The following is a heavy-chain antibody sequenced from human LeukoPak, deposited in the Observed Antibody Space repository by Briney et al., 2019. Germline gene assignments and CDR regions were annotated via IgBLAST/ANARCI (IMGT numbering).Heavy chain of an antibody. CDR3: AKDLGRKWLPLYYFDY. J-gene: IGHJ4*02. CDR2: ISGSGGST. D-gene: IGHD6-19*01. CDR1: GFTFSSYA. Sequence: PGGSLRLSCAASGFTFSSYAMSWVRQAPGKGLEWVSAISGSGGSTYYADSVKGRFTISRDNSKNTLYLQMNSLRAEDTAVYYCAKDLGRKWLPLYYFDYWGQGTLVTVSS. V-gene: IGHV3-23*01.